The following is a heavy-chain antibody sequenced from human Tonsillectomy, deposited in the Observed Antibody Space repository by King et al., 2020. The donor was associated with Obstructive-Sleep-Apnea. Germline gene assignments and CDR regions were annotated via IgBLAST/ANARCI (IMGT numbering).Heavy chain of an antibody. Sequence: VQLVESGGGLVQPGGSLRLSCAASGFTFSSYSMNWVRQAPGKGLEWVSYISSSSSTIYYADSVKGRFTISSDNAKNSLYLQMNSLRAEDTAVYYCARDKGAYCGGDCYSFGYWGQGTLVTVSS. CDR1: GFTFSSYS. CDR2: ISSSSSTI. V-gene: IGHV3-48*04. D-gene: IGHD2-21*02. J-gene: IGHJ4*02. CDR3: ARDKGAYCGGDCYSFGY.